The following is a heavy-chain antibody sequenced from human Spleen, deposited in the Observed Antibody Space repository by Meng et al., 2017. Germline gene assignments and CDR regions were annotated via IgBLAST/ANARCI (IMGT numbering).Heavy chain of an antibody. CDR2: IYYTGTT. Sequence: SGPILVEPSEPLPLPWSVPGRSIVIFTWSWIRQPPGKGLEWIGYIYYTGTTHYSPSLTSRLTISVDTSKNHLSLRLTSVTAADTAVYYCARLRSSSWIYYFDYWGQGTLVTVSS. V-gene: IGHV4-59*01. CDR3: ARLRSSSWIYYFDY. CDR1: GRSIVIFT. D-gene: IGHD6-13*01. J-gene: IGHJ4*02.